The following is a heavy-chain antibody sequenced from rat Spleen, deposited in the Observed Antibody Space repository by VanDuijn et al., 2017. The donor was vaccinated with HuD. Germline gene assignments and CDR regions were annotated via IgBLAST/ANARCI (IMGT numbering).Heavy chain of an antibody. CDR2: ISYEGSST. J-gene: IGHJ2*01. D-gene: IGHD2-1*01. V-gene: IGHV5-22*01. CDR1: GFTFSDYP. CDR3: ARTTYDYFDY. Sequence: EVQLLESGGGLMQPGRSLKLSCAASGFTFSDYPMAWVRQAPRKGLEWVATISYEGSSTYYGDTVKGRFTISRDNAKSTLYLQMNSLRSEDTAAYYCARTTYDYFDYWGQGVMVTVSS.